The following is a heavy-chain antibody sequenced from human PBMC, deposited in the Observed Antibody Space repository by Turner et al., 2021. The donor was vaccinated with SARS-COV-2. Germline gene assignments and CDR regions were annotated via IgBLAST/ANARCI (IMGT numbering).Heavy chain of an antibody. CDR2: IWYDGINK. CDR1: GFTLSSYG. D-gene: IGHD1-26*01. V-gene: IGHV3-33*01. Sequence: QVQLVGSGGGVVQPGRSLRLSCAASGFTLSSYGMHWVRQAPGKGLEWVAVIWYDGINKYYGDSVKGRFTISRDNSKNTLYLQMNSLRAEDTAVYYCARDMGPVGRDAFDIWGQGTMVTISS. CDR3: ARDMGPVGRDAFDI. J-gene: IGHJ3*02.